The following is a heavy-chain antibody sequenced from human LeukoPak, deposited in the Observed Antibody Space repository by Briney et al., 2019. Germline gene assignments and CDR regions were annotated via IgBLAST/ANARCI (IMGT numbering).Heavy chain of an antibody. V-gene: IGHV3-30*18. CDR3: AKDLGHQLVHYYYYGMDV. CDR1: GFTFSSYG. D-gene: IGHD6-13*01. Sequence: GRSLRLSCAASGFTFSSYGMHWVRQAPGKGLEWVAVISYDGSNKYYADSVKGRFTISRDNSKNTLYLQMNSLRAEDTAVYYCAKDLGHQLVHYYYYGMDVWGKGTTVTVSS. J-gene: IGHJ6*04. CDR2: ISYDGSNK.